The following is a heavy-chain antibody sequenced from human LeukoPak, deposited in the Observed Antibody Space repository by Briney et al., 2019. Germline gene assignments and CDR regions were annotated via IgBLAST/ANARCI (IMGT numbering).Heavy chain of an antibody. CDR1: GFTFSDYS. J-gene: IGHJ4*02. V-gene: IGHV3-21*01. CDR3: ASAPNYYDSSGYKTWLDS. Sequence: PGGSLRLSCAASGFTFSDYSMRWVRQAPGKGLEWVSSISSSGSLIYYADLVKGRLTVSRDNANNSPFLQMNSLRDEDTAVYYCASAPNYYDSSGYKTWLDSGGQGTLVTVSS. CDR2: ISSSGSLI. D-gene: IGHD3-22*01.